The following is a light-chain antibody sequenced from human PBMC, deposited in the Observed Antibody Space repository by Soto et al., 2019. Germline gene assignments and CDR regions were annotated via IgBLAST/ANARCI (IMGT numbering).Light chain of an antibody. CDR1: RSNIGAGYD. Sequence: QSVLTQPPSVSGAPGQRVTISCTGSRSNIGAGYDVHWYQQLPGTPPKLLIYGNSDRPSGVPDRFSGSKSGTSASLAITGLQAEDEADYYCQSYDSSLSGSVVFGGGTKLTVL. CDR2: GNS. CDR3: QSYDSSLSGSVV. V-gene: IGLV1-40*01. J-gene: IGLJ2*01.